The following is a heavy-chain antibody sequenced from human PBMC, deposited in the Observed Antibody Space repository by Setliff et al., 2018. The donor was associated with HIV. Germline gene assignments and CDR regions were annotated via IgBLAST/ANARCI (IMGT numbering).Heavy chain of an antibody. CDR1: GVSFSGYY. CDR2: VNHSGSA. CDR3: ARGHGDYVWGSAFDY. D-gene: IGHD3-16*01. V-gene: IGHV4-34*01. Sequence: SETLSLTCDVYGVSFSGYYWSWIRQPPGKGLEWIGEVNHSGSANYNPSLKSRLTISVDTSKNQFSLRLRSVTAADTAVYYCARGHGDYVWGSAFDYWGLRLSWSPSPQ. J-gene: IGHJ4*02.